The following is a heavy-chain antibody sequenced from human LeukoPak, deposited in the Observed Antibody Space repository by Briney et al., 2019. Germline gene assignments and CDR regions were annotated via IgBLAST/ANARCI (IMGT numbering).Heavy chain of an antibody. CDR2: IWYDGSNK. CDR1: GFTFSSYG. D-gene: IGHD2-15*01. J-gene: IGHJ6*02. Sequence: PGGSLRLSCAASGFTFSSYGMHWVRQAPGKGLEWVAVIWYDGSNKYYADSVKGRFTISRDNSKNTLYLQMNSLRAEDTAVYYCARDRIGLLSYYYYGMDVWGQGTTVTVSS. CDR3: ARDRIGLLSYYYYGMDV. V-gene: IGHV3-33*01.